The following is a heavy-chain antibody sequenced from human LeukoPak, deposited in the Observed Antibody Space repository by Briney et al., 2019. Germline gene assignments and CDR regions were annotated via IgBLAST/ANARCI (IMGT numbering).Heavy chain of an antibody. Sequence: ASVKVSCKASGYTFTSNYIHWVRQAPGQGLEWMGMIYPRDGSTSYAQKFQGRVTVTRDTSTSTVHMELSGLRSEDTAVYYCAGDQVGFDYWGQGTLVTVSS. J-gene: IGHJ4*02. CDR3: AGDQVGFDY. CDR2: IYPRDGST. CDR1: GYTFTSNY. D-gene: IGHD2-2*01. V-gene: IGHV1-46*01.